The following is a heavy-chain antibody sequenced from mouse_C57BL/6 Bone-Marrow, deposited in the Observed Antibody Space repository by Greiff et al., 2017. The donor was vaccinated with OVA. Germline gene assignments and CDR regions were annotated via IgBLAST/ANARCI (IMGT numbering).Heavy chain of an antibody. CDR2: IYPSNGGT. CDR1: GYTFTSYW. J-gene: IGHJ4*01. Sequence: QVQLQQPGTELVKPGASVKLSCKASGYTFTSYWMHWVKQRPGQGLEWIGNIYPSNGGTNYNEKFKSKATLTADKSSSTAYMQLSSLTSEDSAVYDCARLENGYSYYCAMDYWGQGTTVTVSS. D-gene: IGHD2-3*01. CDR3: ARLENGYSYYCAMDY. V-gene: IGHV1-53*01.